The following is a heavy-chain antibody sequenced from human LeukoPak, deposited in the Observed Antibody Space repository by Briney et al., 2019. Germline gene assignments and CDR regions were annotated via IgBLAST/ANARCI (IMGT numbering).Heavy chain of an antibody. J-gene: IGHJ4*02. CDR3: ARELSGVDY. D-gene: IGHD7-27*01. CDR2: ISSSSSTI. CDR1: GFTFSSYS. Sequence: TGGSLRLSCAASGFTFSSYSMNWVRQAPGKGLEWVSYISSSSSTIYYADSVKGRFTISRDNAKNSLYLQMNSLRAEDTAVYYCARELSGVDYWGQGTLVTVSS. V-gene: IGHV3-48*01.